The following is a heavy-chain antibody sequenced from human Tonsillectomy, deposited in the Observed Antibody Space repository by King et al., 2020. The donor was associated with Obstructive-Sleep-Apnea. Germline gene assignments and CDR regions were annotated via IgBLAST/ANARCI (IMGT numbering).Heavy chain of an antibody. D-gene: IGHD4-17*01. CDR3: ASRARSYGDDIYGMDV. CDR2: IYYT. Sequence: QLQESGPGLVKPSETLSLTCTVSGGSISSYYWYWIRQPPGKGLEWIGNIYYTNYNPSFKSRVTISVDTSKNQFSLKLSSVTAADTAVYYCASRARSYGDDIYGMDVWGQGTTVTVSS. J-gene: IGHJ6*02. V-gene: IGHV4-59*08. CDR1: GGSISSYY.